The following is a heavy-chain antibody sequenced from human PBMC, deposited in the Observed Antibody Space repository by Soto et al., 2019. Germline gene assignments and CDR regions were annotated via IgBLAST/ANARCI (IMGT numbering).Heavy chain of an antibody. CDR2: IYYSGST. J-gene: IGHJ4*02. CDR1: GGSISSGDFY. Sequence: SETLSLTCTVSGGSISSGDFYWSWIRQPPGKGLELIGNIYYSGSTYYNPSLRSRAIMSVDTSQNQFSLKLSSLTAADTAVYFCARAADFSDRFDYWGQGALVTVSS. V-gene: IGHV4-30-4*01. CDR3: ARAADFSDRFDY. D-gene: IGHD4-17*01.